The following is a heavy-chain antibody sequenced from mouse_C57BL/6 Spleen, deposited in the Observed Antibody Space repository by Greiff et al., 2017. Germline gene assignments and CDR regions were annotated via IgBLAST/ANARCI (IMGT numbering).Heavy chain of an antibody. CDR3: TRVRYGNYEGYDY. V-gene: IGHV5-9-1*02. Sequence: DVMLVESGEGLVKPGGSLKLSCAASGFTFSSYAMSWVRQTPEKRLEWVAYISSGGGYIYYADTVKGRFTISRDNARNTLYLQMSSLKSEDTAMYYCTRVRYGNYEGYDYWGQGTTLTVSS. CDR2: ISSGGGYI. J-gene: IGHJ2*01. CDR1: GFTFSSYA. D-gene: IGHD2-1*01.